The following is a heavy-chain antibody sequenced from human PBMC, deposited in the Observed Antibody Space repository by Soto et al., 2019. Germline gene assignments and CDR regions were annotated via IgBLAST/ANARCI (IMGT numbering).Heavy chain of an antibody. CDR2: ISGTGVYS. CDR1: GFTFSSYA. V-gene: IGHV3-23*01. J-gene: IGHJ6*02. Sequence: EVQLLESGGGLVQPGGSLRLSCAASGFTFSSYAMSWVRRAPGKGLEWVSSISGTGVYSYHADSVKGRFTISRDNSQNTLYLQMNSLGADDTAVYYCAKDLPFTSSPCMDVWGQGTTVTVSS. D-gene: IGHD3-3*01. CDR3: AKDLPFTSSPCMDV.